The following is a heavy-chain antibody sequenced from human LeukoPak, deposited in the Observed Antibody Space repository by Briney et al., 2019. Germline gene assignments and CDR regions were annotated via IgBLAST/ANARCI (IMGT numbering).Heavy chain of an antibody. CDR2: VYYTGST. Sequence: PSQTLSLTCTVSGGSVNSGDNYWRWIRQPPGKGLEWIGYVYYTGSTYYNPSLKSRVTISIDTSENQFSLKLSSVTAADTAVYYCAKKGYAGSGTYSYYFDYWGQGALVTVSS. CDR1: GGSVNSGDNY. D-gene: IGHD3-10*01. J-gene: IGHJ4*02. CDR3: AKKGYAGSGTYSYYFDY. V-gene: IGHV4-30-4*01.